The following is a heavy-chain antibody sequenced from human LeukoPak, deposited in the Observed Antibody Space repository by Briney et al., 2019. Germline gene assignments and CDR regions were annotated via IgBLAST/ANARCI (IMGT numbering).Heavy chain of an antibody. CDR2: ISAYNGNT. J-gene: IGHJ4*02. Sequence: GASVKVSCKASGDTFTSYGISWVRQAPGHGLEWMGWISAYNGNTNYAQKPQGRVTMTTDTSTSTAYMEMRSLRSDDTAVYYCARVAGRYYGSGRPQKSYYFDYWGQGTLVTVSS. V-gene: IGHV1-18*01. CDR1: GDTFTSYG. D-gene: IGHD3-10*01. CDR3: ARVAGRYYGSGRPQKSYYFDY.